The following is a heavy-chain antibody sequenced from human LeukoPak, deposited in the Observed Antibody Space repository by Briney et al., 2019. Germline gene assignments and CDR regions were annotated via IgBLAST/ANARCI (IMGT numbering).Heavy chain of an antibody. D-gene: IGHD5-12*01. V-gene: IGHV4-61*02. CDR3: ARSGSGYLRYYFDS. J-gene: IGHJ4*02. CDR1: NGSISSDTYF. Sequence: SETLSLTCTVSNGSISSDTYFWSWIRQPAGKGLEWIGRMSSSGISTYSPSLKSRVTISVDTSKNQFSLKLSSVTAADTAVYYCARSGSGYLRYYFDSWGQGTLVTVSS. CDR2: MSSSGIS.